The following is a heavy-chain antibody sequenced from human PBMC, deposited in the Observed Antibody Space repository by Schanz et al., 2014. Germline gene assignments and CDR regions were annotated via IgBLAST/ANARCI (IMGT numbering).Heavy chain of an antibody. Sequence: VQLVESGGGVVRPGRSLRLSCAGSGFSFDDYTMHWVRQAPGKGLEWVSLIDRDGGHTYYADSVKGRFTISRDNSKNSLYLQMNSLRTEDTALYYCAKDSRGSSFDMDVWGQGTTVTVSS. CDR3: AKDSRGSSFDMDV. D-gene: IGHD1-26*01. J-gene: IGHJ6*02. CDR1: GFSFDDYT. V-gene: IGHV3-43*01. CDR2: IDRDGGHT.